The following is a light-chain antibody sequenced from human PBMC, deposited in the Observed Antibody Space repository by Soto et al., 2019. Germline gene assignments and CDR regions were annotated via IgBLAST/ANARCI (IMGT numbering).Light chain of an antibody. J-gene: IGLJ3*02. Sequence: QSVLTQPPSVSGAPGQRVTISCTGSSSNIGAGYDVHWYQQLPGTAPKLPIYGNSTRPSGVPDRFSGSKSGTSASLAITGLQAEDEADYYCQSYDSGLSGSVFGGGTKVTVL. CDR3: QSYDSGLSGSV. V-gene: IGLV1-40*01. CDR2: GNS. CDR1: SSNIGAGYD.